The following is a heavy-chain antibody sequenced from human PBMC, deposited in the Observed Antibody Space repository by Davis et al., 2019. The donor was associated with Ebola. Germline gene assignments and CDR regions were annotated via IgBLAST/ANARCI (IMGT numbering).Heavy chain of an antibody. Sequence: AASVKVSCKASGYPFTGYYMNWVRPAPGQGLEWMGRINPNSGGPNYAQKFQGRVTMTRDTSISPAYMELSRLRSDDTAVYYCARDWCWGGDCYQETYYFDYWGQGTLVTVSS. CDR3: ARDWCWGGDCYQETYYFDY. V-gene: IGHV1-2*06. CDR2: INPNSGGP. D-gene: IGHD2-21*02. CDR1: GYPFTGYY. J-gene: IGHJ4*02.